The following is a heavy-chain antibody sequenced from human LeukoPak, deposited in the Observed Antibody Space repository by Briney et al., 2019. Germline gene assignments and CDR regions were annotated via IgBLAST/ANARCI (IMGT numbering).Heavy chain of an antibody. CDR2: IYTGGGT. J-gene: IGHJ6*04. D-gene: IGHD6-6*01. Sequence: PGGSLRLSCAASGFTVSSHYMSWVRQAPGKGLNWVSVIYTGGGTYYADSVKGRFTISRDNSKNTLYLQMNSLRAEDTAVYYCAKAPRVSPGMDVWGKGTTVTVSS. CDR1: GFTVSSHY. V-gene: IGHV3-53*01. CDR3: AKAPRVSPGMDV.